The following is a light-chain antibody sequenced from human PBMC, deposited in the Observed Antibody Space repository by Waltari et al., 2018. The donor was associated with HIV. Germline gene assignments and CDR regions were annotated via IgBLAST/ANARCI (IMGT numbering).Light chain of an antibody. CDR1: SSDVGGYNY. J-gene: IGLJ2*01. Sequence: QSALTQSASVSGSPGQSITISCPGTSSDVGGYNYVSWYQQHPGKAPKRMIYEVSNRPSGVSNRFSGSKSGNTASLTISGLQAEDEADYYCSSYTSSSVVFGGGTKLTVL. V-gene: IGLV2-14*01. CDR3: SSYTSSSVV. CDR2: EVS.